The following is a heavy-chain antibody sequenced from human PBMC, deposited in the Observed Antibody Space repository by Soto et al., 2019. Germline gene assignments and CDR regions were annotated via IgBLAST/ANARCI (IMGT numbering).Heavy chain of an antibody. CDR1: GFTFSSYA. D-gene: IGHD6-6*01. Sequence: GGSLRLSCAASGFTFSSYAMSWVRQAPGKGLEWVSAISGSGGHTYYADSVKGRFTISRDNSKNTLYLQMNSLRAEDAAVYDCAKDRVQIAARPWGAFDIWGQGTMVTVSS. J-gene: IGHJ3*02. CDR2: ISGSGGHT. V-gene: IGHV3-23*01. CDR3: AKDRVQIAARPWGAFDI.